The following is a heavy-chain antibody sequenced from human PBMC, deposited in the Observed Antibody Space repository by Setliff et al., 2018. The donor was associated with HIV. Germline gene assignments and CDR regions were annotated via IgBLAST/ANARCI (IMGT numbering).Heavy chain of an antibody. J-gene: IGHJ3*02. CDR2: IRQDGNEK. CDR3: ARDGGICSSTSCEAIGAFDI. Sequence: GGSLRLSWAASGLMFSTYWMSWVRQAPGKGLEWVANIRQDGNEKYYVDSVKGRFTISRDNAKNSLYLHMNSLRDEDTAVYFCARDGGICSSTSCEAIGAFDIWGQGTMVTVSS. V-gene: IGHV3-7*01. CDR1: GLMFSTYW. D-gene: IGHD2-2*01.